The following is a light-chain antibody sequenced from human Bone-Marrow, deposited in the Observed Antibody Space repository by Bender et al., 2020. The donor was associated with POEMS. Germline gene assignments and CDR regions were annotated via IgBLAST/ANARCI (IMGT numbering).Light chain of an antibody. Sequence: QSVLTQPPSASGTPGQRVTISCSGGSSNIGAHAVNWYQHLPGTAPKLLIYSSHRRPSEVPDRFSGSRSGTPASLAISGLQSEDEADYYCAVWDDSLNGWVFGGGTNLTVL. CDR2: SSH. V-gene: IGLV1-44*01. CDR3: AVWDDSLNGWV. CDR1: SSNIGAHA. J-gene: IGLJ3*02.